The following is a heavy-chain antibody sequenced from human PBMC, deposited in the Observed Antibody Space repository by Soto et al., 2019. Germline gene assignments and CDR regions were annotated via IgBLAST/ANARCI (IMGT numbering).Heavy chain of an antibody. CDR2: ISAYNGNT. D-gene: IGHD3-10*01. CDR1: GYTFTSYG. Sequence: GASVKVSCXASGYTFTSYGISWVRQSPGQGLEWMGWISAYNGNTNYAQKLQGRVTMTTDTSTSTAYMELRSLRSDDTAVYYCARDYESYGSGSYYSPNWFDPWGQGTLVTVSS. CDR3: ARDYESYGSGSYYSPNWFDP. V-gene: IGHV1-18*01. J-gene: IGHJ5*02.